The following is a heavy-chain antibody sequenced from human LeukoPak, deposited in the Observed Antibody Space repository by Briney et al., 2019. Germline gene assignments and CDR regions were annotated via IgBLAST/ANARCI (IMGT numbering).Heavy chain of an antibody. CDR3: ARAPYYDSSGTSTF. Sequence: GASVKVSCKASGYTFTSYDINWVRQAPGQGLEWMGWMNPNSGNTVYAQKFQGRVTMTRHTSISTAYMELSSLRSEDTAVYYCARAPYYDSSGTSTFWGQGTMVTVSS. J-gene: IGHJ3*01. D-gene: IGHD3-22*01. V-gene: IGHV1-8*01. CDR1: GYTFTSYD. CDR2: MNPNSGNT.